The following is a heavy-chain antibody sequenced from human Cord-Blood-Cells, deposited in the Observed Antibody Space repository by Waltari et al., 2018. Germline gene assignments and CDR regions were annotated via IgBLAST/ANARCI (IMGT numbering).Heavy chain of an antibody. J-gene: IGHJ4*02. CDR1: RGSFSGYS. CDR3: ARGPFAGATKFFDY. V-gene: IGHV4-34*01. Sequence: QVQLQQWGAGLLKPSETMSLSCAVSRGSFSGYSLRWFRQPPGKGLEWIGEINHSGSTNYTPSLKSRVTISVDTSKNQFPLKLSSVTAADTAVYYCARGPFAGATKFFDYWGQGTLVTVSS. CDR2: INHSGST. D-gene: IGHD1-26*01.